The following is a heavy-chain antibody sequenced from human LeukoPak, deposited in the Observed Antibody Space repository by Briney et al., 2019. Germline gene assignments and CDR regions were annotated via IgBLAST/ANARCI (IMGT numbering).Heavy chain of an antibody. CDR1: GGSISSYY. V-gene: IGHV4-59*01. CDR2: SYYTGVT. Sequence: PSETLSLTCTVSGGSISSYYWSWIRQPPGKGLEWIGYSYYTGVTNYNPSLKSRVTISVDTPERQFTLNLTSVTSADTAVYYCARLHLDYLDLWGQGAVVTVSS. CDR3: ARLHLDYLDL. J-gene: IGHJ1*01. D-gene: IGHD5-12*01.